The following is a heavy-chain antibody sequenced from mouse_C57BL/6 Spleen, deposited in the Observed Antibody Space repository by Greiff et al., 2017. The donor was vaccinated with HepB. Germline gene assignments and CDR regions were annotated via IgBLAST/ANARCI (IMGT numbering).Heavy chain of an antibody. CDR2: IWRGGST. CDR1: GFSLTSYG. Sequence: VKLMESGPGLVQPSQSLSITCTVSGFSLTSYGVHWVRQSPGKGLEWLGVIWRGGSTDYNAAFMSRLSITKDNSKSQVFFKMNSLQADDTAIYYCAKTLSYYYGSSYAMDYWGQGTSVTVSS. D-gene: IGHD1-1*01. V-gene: IGHV2-5*01. CDR3: AKTLSYYYGSSYAMDY. J-gene: IGHJ4*01.